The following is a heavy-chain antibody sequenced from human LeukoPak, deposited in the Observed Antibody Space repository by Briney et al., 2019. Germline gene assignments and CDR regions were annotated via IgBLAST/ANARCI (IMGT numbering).Heavy chain of an antibody. V-gene: IGHV1-69*05. CDR3: ASGGGVVVPAFNNWFDP. D-gene: IGHD2-2*01. CDR1: GGTFSSYA. J-gene: IGHJ5*02. CDR2: IIPIFGTA. Sequence: SVKVSCKASGGTFSSYAISWVRQAPGQGLEWMGGIIPIFGTANYAQKFQGRVTITTDESTNTAYMELSSLRSEDTAVYYCASGGGVVVPAFNNWFDPWGQGTLVTVSS.